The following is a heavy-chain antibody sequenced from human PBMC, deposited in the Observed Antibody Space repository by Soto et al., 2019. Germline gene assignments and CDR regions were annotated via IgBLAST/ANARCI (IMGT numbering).Heavy chain of an antibody. CDR2: IYYSGST. Sequence: QVQLQESGPGLVKPSQTLSLTCTVSGGSISSGGYYWSWIRQHPGKGLEWIGYIYYSGSTYYNPSLKSRVTISVDTSKNQFPLKLSSVTAADTAVYYCARAAAQYYYYYYMDVWGKGTTVTVSS. D-gene: IGHD6-6*01. CDR1: GGSISSGGYY. CDR3: ARAAAQYYYYYYMDV. V-gene: IGHV4-31*03. J-gene: IGHJ6*03.